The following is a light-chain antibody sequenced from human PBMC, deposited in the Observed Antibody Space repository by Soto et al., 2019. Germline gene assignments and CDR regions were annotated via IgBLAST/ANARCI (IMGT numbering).Light chain of an antibody. J-gene: IGKJ1*01. CDR3: QQYGRSPT. CDR2: SAS. CDR1: QSVSSNY. Sequence: EIVLTQSPGTLSLSPGERATLSCRASQSVSSNYLAWYQQKPGQAPRVLIYSASSRATGIPDRFSGSGSGTDFHLTIRRLGPEDFAVYYCQQYGRSPTFGPGTKVEIK. V-gene: IGKV3-20*01.